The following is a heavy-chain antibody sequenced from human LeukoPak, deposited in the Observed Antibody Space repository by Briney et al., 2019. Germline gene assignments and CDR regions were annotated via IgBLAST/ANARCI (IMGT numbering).Heavy chain of an antibody. CDR3: ARVFQGGEWLLGGLDY. J-gene: IGHJ4*02. V-gene: IGHV4-39*07. CDR2: IYYSGST. Sequence: PSETLPLTCTVSGGSISSSSYYWGWIRQPPGKRLEWIGSIYYSGSTYYNPSLKSRVTISVDTSKNEFSLKINSVTAADTAVYYCARVFQGGEWLLGGLDYWGQGTLVTVSS. D-gene: IGHD3-3*01. CDR1: GGSISSSSYY.